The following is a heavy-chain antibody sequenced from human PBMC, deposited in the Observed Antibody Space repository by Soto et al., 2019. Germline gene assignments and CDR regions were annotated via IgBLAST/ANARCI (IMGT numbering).Heavy chain of an antibody. D-gene: IGHD6-13*01. CDR3: ANKGYSNTYYYGMDV. CDR1: GGTFSSYA. Sequence: ASVKVSCKASGGTFSSYAISWVRQAPGQGLEWMGGIIPIFGTANYAQKFQGRVTITADESTSTAYMELSSLRSEDTAVYYCANKGYSNTYYYGMDVWGQGTTVTVSS. CDR2: IIPIFGTA. V-gene: IGHV1-69*13. J-gene: IGHJ6*02.